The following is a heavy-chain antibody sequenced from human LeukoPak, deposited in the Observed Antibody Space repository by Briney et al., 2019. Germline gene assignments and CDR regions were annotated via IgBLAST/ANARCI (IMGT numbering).Heavy chain of an antibody. D-gene: IGHD4-17*01. CDR3: ARTKNDYGDYYFDY. CDR1: GDSISSGSSY. CDR2: IYTSGNT. J-gene: IGHJ4*02. V-gene: IGHV4-61*02. Sequence: PSQTLSLTCTVSGDSISSGSSYWSWIRQPAGKGLEYIGRIYTSGNTNYNPSLKSRVTMSVDTSKNQFSLKLSSVTAAGTAMYYCARTKNDYGDYYFDYWGQGTLVTVSS.